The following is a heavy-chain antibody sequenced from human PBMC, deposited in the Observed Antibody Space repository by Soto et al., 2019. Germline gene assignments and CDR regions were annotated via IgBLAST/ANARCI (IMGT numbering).Heavy chain of an antibody. J-gene: IGHJ6*02. Sequence: ESGGGVVQPGRSLRLSCAASGFTFRSYGMHWVRQAPGKGLEWVAVIWYDGSNKYYADSVKGRFTISRDNSKNTLYLQMNSLRAEDTAVYYCGRDGRELHRNGMDVWGQGTTVTVSS. CDR1: GFTFRSYG. CDR2: IWYDGSNK. V-gene: IGHV3-33*01. D-gene: IGHD1-7*01. CDR3: GRDGRELHRNGMDV.